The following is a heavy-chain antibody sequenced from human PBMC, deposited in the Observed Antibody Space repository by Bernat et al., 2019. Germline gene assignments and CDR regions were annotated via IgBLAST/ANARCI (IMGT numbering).Heavy chain of an antibody. CDR1: GFTFSSHW. CDR3: AREESSGIDAFDL. V-gene: IGHV3-74*01. Sequence: EMQLVESGGGLVQPGGSLRLSCAASGFTFSSHWMHWVRQAPGKGLVWVSRINTDGRNTDYADSVKGRFTISRDNAKNTVYVQMSSLRVEDTAVYYCAREESSGIDAFDLWGQWTVVSVSS. J-gene: IGHJ3*01. D-gene: IGHD6-19*01. CDR2: INTDGRNT.